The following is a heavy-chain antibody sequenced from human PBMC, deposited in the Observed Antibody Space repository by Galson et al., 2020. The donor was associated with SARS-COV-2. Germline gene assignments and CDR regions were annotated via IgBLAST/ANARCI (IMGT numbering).Heavy chain of an antibody. D-gene: IGHD3-16*02. V-gene: IGHV4-30-4*01. CDR1: GGSITSDDYY. J-gene: IGHJ6*02. CDR3: ASLRKVTGRQFLSNRYYYYIMDV. Sequence: ASETLSLTCAVSGGSITSDDYYWSWIRQPPGKGLEWIGDIYYSGTTYYNPSFKSRVTTSVDTAKNQFSLRLRSVTAADTAMYYCASLRKVTGRQFLSNRYYYYIMDVWGQGTTVIVSS. CDR2: IYYSGTT.